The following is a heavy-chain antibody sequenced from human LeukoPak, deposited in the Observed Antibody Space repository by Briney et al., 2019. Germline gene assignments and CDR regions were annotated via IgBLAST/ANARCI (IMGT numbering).Heavy chain of an antibody. CDR2: ISGDGGST. CDR1: GFTFDDYA. D-gene: IGHD6-19*01. CDR3: AKDQSPEYRSGWYNWFDP. J-gene: IGHJ5*02. Sequence: GGSLRLSCAASGFTFDDYAMHWVRQAPGKGLEWVSLISGDGGSTYYADSVKGRFTISRDNSKNSLYLQMNSLRTEDTALYYWAKDQSPEYRSGWYNWFDPWGQGTLVTVSS. V-gene: IGHV3-43*02.